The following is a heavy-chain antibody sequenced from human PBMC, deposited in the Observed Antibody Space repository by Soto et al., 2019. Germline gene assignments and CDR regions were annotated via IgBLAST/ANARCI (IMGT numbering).Heavy chain of an antibody. J-gene: IGHJ4*02. CDR1: GGSISSSSYY. CDR3: ARLTHRSGYSYGYDF. Sequence: SETLSLTCTVSGGSISSSSYYFVCIRQPPGKGLEWIGNVFYSGSTYYKSSLKSRVTISVDTSKNQFSLKLSSVTAADTAVYYCARLTHRSGYSYGYDFWGQGTLVTVSS. D-gene: IGHD5-18*01. CDR2: VFYSGST. V-gene: IGHV4-39*01.